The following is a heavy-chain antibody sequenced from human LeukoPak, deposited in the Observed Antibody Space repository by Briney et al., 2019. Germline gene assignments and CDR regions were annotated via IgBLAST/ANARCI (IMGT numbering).Heavy chain of an antibody. J-gene: IGHJ5*02. V-gene: IGHV4-39*01. D-gene: IGHD3-22*01. CDR2: IYYSGST. Sequence: SSETLSLTCTVSAGSISSNSYYWGWIRQPPGKGLQWIGSIYYSGSTYYNPSLKSRVTISVDTSKNQFSLKLSSVTAADTAVYYCARRYYYDRGARFDPWGQGTLVTVSS. CDR3: ARRYYYDRGARFDP. CDR1: AGSISSNSYY.